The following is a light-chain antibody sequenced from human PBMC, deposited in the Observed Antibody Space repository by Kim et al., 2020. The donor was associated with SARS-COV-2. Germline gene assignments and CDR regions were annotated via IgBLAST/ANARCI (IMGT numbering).Light chain of an antibody. V-gene: IGKV3-11*01. J-gene: IGKJ4*01. Sequence: LSPAERAALSCRASQYIDTYLAWYQQKLGQAPRLLIYDTSDRATGVPARFSGSGTGTDFTLSISSLEPEDSAVYYCQQRDKWPLTFGGGTKVDIK. CDR1: QYIDTY. CDR3: QQRDKWPLT. CDR2: DTS.